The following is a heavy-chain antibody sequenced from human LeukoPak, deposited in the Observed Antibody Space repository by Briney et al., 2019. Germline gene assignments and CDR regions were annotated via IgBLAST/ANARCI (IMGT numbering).Heavy chain of an antibody. CDR3: ARGPTYCGGDCYFRGFDY. D-gene: IGHD2-21*02. CDR1: GGSISSYY. CDR2: IYTSGST. V-gene: IGHV4-4*07. J-gene: IGHJ4*02. Sequence: SETLSPTCTVSGGSISSYYWSWIRQPAGRGLEWIGRIYTSGSTNYNPSLKSRVTMSVDTSKNQFSLKLSPVTAADTAVYYCARGPTYCGGDCYFRGFDYWGQGTLVTVSS.